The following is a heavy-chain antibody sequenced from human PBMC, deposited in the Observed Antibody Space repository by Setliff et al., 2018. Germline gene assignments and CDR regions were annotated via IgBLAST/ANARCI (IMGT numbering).Heavy chain of an antibody. CDR2: IHYSGST. CDR1: GGSINRDY. V-gene: IGHV4-59*08. CDR3: ASHPRVTIFGVVAFDY. J-gene: IGHJ4*02. Sequence: PSETLSLTCSVSGGSINRDYWNWIRQPPGKGLEWIGYIHYSGSTYYNPSLKSRVTISVDTSQNQFSLKLSSVTAADTAAYYCASHPRVTIFGVVAFDYWGQGILVTVSS. D-gene: IGHD3-3*01.